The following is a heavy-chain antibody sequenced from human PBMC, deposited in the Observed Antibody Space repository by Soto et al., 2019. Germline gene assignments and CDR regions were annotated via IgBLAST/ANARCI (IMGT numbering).Heavy chain of an antibody. J-gene: IGHJ5*02. D-gene: IGHD3-10*01. Sequence: VKLAESGGGLVQPGRSLRLSCVASGFPFDDFAMHWVRQAPGKGLEWVSGINWNGKTSGYADPVRGRFIVSRDNAKNSLYLQMNSLRVEDTAIYFCARDISGWSPVEAPFTLDLWGQGALVTVSS. CDR1: GFPFDDFA. CDR2: INWNGKTS. V-gene: IGHV3-9*01. CDR3: ARDISGWSPVEAPFTLDL.